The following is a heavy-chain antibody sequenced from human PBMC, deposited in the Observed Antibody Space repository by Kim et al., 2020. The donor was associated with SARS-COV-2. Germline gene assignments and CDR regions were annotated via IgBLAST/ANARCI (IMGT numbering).Heavy chain of an antibody. V-gene: IGHV1-69*04. D-gene: IGHD1-26*01. Sequence: SVKVSCKASGGTFSSYAISWVRQAPGQGLEWMGRIIPILGIANYAQKFQGRVTITADKSTSTAYMELSSLRSEDTAVYYCARDNPLVGATTGLDYWGQGTLVTVSS. CDR1: GGTFSSYA. J-gene: IGHJ4*02. CDR2: IIPILGIA. CDR3: ARDNPLVGATTGLDY.